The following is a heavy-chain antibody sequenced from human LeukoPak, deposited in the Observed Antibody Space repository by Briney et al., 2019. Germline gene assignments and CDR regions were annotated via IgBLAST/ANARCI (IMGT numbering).Heavy chain of an antibody. J-gene: IGHJ5*02. V-gene: IGHV4-34*01. CDR3: ASFSSVGSYYWFDP. D-gene: IGHD1-26*01. Sequence: SETLSLTCAVYGRSFSGYYWSWIRQPPGKGLEWIGEINHSGSTNYNPSLKSRVTISVDTSKNQFSLKLSSVTAADTAVYYCASFSSVGSYYWFDPWGQGTLVTVSS. CDR2: INHSGST. CDR1: GRSFSGYY.